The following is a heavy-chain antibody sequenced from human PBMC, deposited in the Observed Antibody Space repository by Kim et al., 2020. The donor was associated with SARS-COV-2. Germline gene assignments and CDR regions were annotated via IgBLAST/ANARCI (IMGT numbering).Heavy chain of an antibody. J-gene: IGHJ4*02. V-gene: IGHV1-2*02. CDR3: ARDDDNTSWGNSVDY. D-gene: IGHD6-13*01. CDR2: INPKSGGT. Sequence: ASVKVSCKASGYTFTGYYMHWVRQAPGQGLEWMGWINPKSGGTEYAQKFQGRVTMTRDTSISTAYMELSRLRSDDTAVYYCARDDDNTSWGNSVDYWGQGTLVTVSS. CDR1: GYTFTGYY.